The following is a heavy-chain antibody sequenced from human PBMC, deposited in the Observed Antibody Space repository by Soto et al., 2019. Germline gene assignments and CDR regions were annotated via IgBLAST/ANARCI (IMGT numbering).Heavy chain of an antibody. D-gene: IGHD6-13*01. CDR2: ISNDGSDK. V-gene: IGHV3-30*18. CDR3: AKDQARAASHGID. J-gene: IGHJ3*01. Sequence: QVQLVESGGGVVQPGRSLRLSCAASGFTFNNYGMHWARQAPGKGLEWVAAISNDGSDKYYADSVKGRLTISRDNSKNTVCLQMSSLRAEDTAVYYSAKDQARAASHGIDWGQGTMVTVSS. CDR1: GFTFNNYG.